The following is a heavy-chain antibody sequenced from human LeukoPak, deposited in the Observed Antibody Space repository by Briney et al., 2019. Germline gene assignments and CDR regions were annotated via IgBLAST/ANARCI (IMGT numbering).Heavy chain of an antibody. CDR2: IYSGGGT. J-gene: IGHJ4*02. Sequence: GGSLRLSCAASGFTVSSNYMSWVRQAPGKGLEWVSVIYSGGGTYYADAVKGRFTISRDNSKNTLYLQMNSLRAGDTAVYYCARDLRLGELSLAYWGQGTPVTVST. CDR3: ARDLRLGELSLAY. V-gene: IGHV3-66*01. D-gene: IGHD3-16*02. CDR1: GFTVSSNY.